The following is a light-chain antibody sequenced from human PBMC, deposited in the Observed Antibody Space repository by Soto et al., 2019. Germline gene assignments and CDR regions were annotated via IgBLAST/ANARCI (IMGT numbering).Light chain of an antibody. Sequence: QSALTQPRSVSGSPGQSVTISCTGTTSDVGGYNYVSWYQQHPGKAPKLMIYDVTKRPSGVPDRFSGSKSGNTASPTISVHQAEDEADYYCCSYAGSYFWVFGGGTKLTVL. V-gene: IGLV2-11*01. J-gene: IGLJ3*02. CDR2: DVT. CDR3: CSYAGSYFWV. CDR1: TSDVGGYNY.